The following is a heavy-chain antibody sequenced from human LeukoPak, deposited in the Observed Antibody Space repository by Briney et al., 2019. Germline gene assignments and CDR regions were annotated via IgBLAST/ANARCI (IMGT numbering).Heavy chain of an antibody. CDR3: AIAATNPRDLFDY. V-gene: IGHV1-8*01. J-gene: IGHJ4*02. Sequence: GASVKVSCKASGYTFTSYDINWVRQATGQGLEWMGWMNPNSGNTGYAQKFQGRVTMTRNTSISTAYMGLSSLRSEDTAVYYCAIAATNPRDLFDYWGQGTLVTVSS. D-gene: IGHD2-15*01. CDR1: GYTFTSYD. CDR2: MNPNSGNT.